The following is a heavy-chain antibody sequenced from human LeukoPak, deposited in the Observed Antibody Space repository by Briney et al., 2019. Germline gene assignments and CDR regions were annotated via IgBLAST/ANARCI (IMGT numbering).Heavy chain of an antibody. Sequence: PSETLSLTCAVYGGSFSGYYWSWIRQPPGKGLEWIGEINHSGSTNYNPSLKSRVTTSVDTSKNQFSLKLSSVTAADTAVYYCARGVSRIVVVPAAMYWFDPWGQGTLVTVSS. D-gene: IGHD2-2*01. CDR3: ARGVSRIVVVPAAMYWFDP. V-gene: IGHV4-34*01. CDR2: INHSGST. CDR1: GGSFSGYY. J-gene: IGHJ5*02.